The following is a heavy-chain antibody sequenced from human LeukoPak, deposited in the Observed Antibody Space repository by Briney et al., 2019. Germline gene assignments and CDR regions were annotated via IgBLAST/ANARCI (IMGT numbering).Heavy chain of an antibody. D-gene: IGHD5-18*01. J-gene: IGHJ5*02. Sequence: SETLSLTCTVSGGSISSYYWSWLRQPPGKGLEGIGHIYYSGSTNYNPSLTSRVTISVDTSKNQFSLKLSSATAADTAVYYCARDISYVDTAMVKYNWFDPWGQGTLVTVSS. CDR1: GGSISSYY. CDR2: IYYSGST. CDR3: ARDISYVDTAMVKYNWFDP. V-gene: IGHV4-59*01.